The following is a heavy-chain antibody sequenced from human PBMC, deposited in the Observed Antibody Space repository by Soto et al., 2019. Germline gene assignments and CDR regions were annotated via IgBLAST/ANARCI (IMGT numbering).Heavy chain of an antibody. CDR3: ARCITLVRGVRSYGMDV. CDR1: GYTFTNYE. J-gene: IGHJ6*02. Sequence: QVQLVQSGAEEKRPGASVKVSCKASGYTFTNYEMHWVRQAPGQRLEWMGWINAGNGNTKCSQKFQRRVTITRDTSASTAYMELSSLRSEDTAVYYCARCITLVRGVRSYGMDVWGQGTTVTVSS. D-gene: IGHD3-10*01. CDR2: INAGNGNT. V-gene: IGHV1-3*05.